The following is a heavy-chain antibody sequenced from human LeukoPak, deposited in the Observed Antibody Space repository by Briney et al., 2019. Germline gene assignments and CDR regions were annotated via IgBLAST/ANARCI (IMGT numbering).Heavy chain of an antibody. Sequence: GGSLRLSCAASGFTFSSYEMNWVPQAPGKGLEWVSYISSSGSTIYYADSVKGRFTISRDNAKNSLYLQMNSLRAEDTAVYYCARDNPVYSSSCYGEGFDYWGQGTLVTVSS. CDR2: ISSSGSTI. D-gene: IGHD6-13*01. V-gene: IGHV3-48*03. CDR3: ARDNPVYSSSCYGEGFDY. CDR1: GFTFSSYE. J-gene: IGHJ4*02.